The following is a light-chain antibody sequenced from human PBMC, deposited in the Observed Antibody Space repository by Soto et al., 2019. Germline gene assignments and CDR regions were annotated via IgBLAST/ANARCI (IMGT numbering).Light chain of an antibody. J-gene: IGKJ5*01. V-gene: IGKV3-15*01. Sequence: EIVMTQSPATLSVSPGERATLSSXASQSVSSNLAWYQQKPGQAPRLLIYGASTRATGIPARFSGSGSGTEFTLTISSLQSEDFAAYYCQQYNNWPPITVGQGTRLEIK. CDR3: QQYNNWPPIT. CDR1: QSVSSN. CDR2: GAS.